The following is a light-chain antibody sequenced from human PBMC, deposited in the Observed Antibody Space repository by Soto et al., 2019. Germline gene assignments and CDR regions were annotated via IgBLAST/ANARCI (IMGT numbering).Light chain of an antibody. Sequence: EIVMTQSPVTLSVSPGERATLSCRASQSVSRNVAWYQQRPGQAPRLGIYATSTRATGSPARFSGSGSGTELTLTISSLQSEDFAVYYCQQYSQWPLFTFGPGTKVDI. CDR1: QSVSRN. V-gene: IGKV3-15*01. CDR2: ATS. J-gene: IGKJ3*01. CDR3: QQYSQWPLFT.